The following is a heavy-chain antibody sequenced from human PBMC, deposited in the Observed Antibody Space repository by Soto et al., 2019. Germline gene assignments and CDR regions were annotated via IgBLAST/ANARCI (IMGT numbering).Heavy chain of an antibody. J-gene: IGHJ4*02. V-gene: IGHV5-10-1*01. CDR2: IDPSDSDT. Sequence: GESLKISCKGSGYTFTYYWITWVRHMPGKGLEWMGRIDPSDSDTTYSPSFQGHVTLSADKSISTVFLSWSSLKASDTAVYYCARHSSGWDYFDFWGQGTLVTVSS. CDR3: ARHSSGWDYFDF. D-gene: IGHD6-19*01. CDR1: GYTFTYYW.